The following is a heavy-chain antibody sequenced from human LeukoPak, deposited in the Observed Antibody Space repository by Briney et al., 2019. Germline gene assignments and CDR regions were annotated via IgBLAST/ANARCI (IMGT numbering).Heavy chain of an antibody. CDR1: GFTFSDSY. Sequence: GGSLRLSCTASGFTFSDSYMSWIRQPPGKGLEWISKIGSSNVYTNYADSVKGRFTISRDNADNSLFLQMDSLRAEDTAVYYCASVYCSGGACNRYFFDFWGQGTLVTVTS. V-gene: IGHV3-11*06. D-gene: IGHD2-15*01. CDR3: ASVYCSGGACNRYFFDF. J-gene: IGHJ4*02. CDR2: IGSSNVYT.